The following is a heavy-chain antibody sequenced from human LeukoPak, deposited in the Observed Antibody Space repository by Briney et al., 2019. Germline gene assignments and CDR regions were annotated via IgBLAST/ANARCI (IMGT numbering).Heavy chain of an antibody. J-gene: IGHJ3*01. CDR3: AKGYSAYGAVDAFDL. V-gene: IGHV3-30*18. CDR1: GFTFSSYG. Sequence: GRCLRLSCADSGFTFSSYGMHWVRPAPGKGLEWVAVISYDGSTIYYADSVKGRFTISRDNSKNTLYLQMNSLRTEDTAVYYCAKGYSAYGAVDAFDLWGQGTMVTVSS. D-gene: IGHD5-12*01. CDR2: ISYDGSTI.